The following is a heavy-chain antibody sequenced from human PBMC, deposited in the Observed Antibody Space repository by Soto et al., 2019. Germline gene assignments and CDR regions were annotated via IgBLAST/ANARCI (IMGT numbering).Heavy chain of an antibody. CDR3: AKRGSLVNIVVVPAAKKDAFDI. D-gene: IGHD2-2*01. V-gene: IGHV3-23*01. Sequence: VQLLESGGGLVQPGGSLRLSCAASGFTFSSYAMSWVRQAPGKGLEWVSAISGSGGSTYYADSVKGRFTISRDNSKNTLYLQMNSLRAEDTAVYYCAKRGSLVNIVVVPAAKKDAFDIWGQGTMVTVSS. CDR1: GFTFSSYA. J-gene: IGHJ3*02. CDR2: ISGSGGST.